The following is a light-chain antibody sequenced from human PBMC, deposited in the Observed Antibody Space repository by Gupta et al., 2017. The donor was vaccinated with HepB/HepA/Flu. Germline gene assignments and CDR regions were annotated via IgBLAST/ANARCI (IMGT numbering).Light chain of an antibody. CDR1: QRISSY. J-gene: IGKJ3*01. CDR3: QQSFKTDFT. CDR2: AAS. Sequence: IQMTKSPSSLSASEGDRVTITCRASQRISSYLNLYQQKPGKAPKLLIYAASSLQSGVQSRVSGSVSGTVCALTISSLQPEVFATYDGQQSFKTDFTCGTATKGKI. V-gene: IGKV1-39*01.